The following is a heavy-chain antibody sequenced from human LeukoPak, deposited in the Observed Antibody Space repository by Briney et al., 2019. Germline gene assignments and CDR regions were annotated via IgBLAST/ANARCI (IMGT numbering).Heavy chain of an antibody. V-gene: IGHV3-30-3*01. CDR3: AKDRTVGASYWYFDL. J-gene: IGHJ2*01. CDR1: GFTFSSYA. Sequence: PGRSLRLSCAASGFTFSSYAMHWVRQAPGKGLEWVAVISYDGSNKYYADSVKGRFTISRDSSKNTLFLQMNTLGAEDTAIYYCAKDRTVGASYWYFDLWGRGTLVTVSS. CDR2: ISYDGSNK. D-gene: IGHD1-26*01.